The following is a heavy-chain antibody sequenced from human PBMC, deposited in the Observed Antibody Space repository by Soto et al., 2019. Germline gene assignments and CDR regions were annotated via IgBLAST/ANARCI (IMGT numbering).Heavy chain of an antibody. CDR2: VKDGGHT. J-gene: IGHJ4*02. CDR3: ARGQEGVVATH. Sequence: QVQLQQWGAGLLKPSETLSLNCAVTGGSLSGYYWSWIRQPPGKGLEWIGEVKDGGHTNYSPSLRGRVTLSPATANNQFSLRLNSVTAADTGVYYCARGQEGVVATHWDQGSLVTVSS. CDR1: GGSLSGYY. D-gene: IGHD5-12*01. V-gene: IGHV4-34*01.